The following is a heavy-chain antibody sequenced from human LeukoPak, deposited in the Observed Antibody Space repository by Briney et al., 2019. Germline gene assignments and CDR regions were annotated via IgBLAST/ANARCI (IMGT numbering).Heavy chain of an antibody. CDR1: GFTFNNYA. J-gene: IGHJ4*02. CDR3: ATGWGGDDY. D-gene: IGHD3-16*01. CDR2: ISGSGGRT. V-gene: IGHV3-23*01. Sequence: PGGSLRLSCAASGFTFNNYAMSWVRQAPGKGLEWVSSISGSGGRTYYVDSVKGRFTISRDNFKNTLYLQMNSLRAEGTAVYYCATGWGGDDYWGQGILVTVSS.